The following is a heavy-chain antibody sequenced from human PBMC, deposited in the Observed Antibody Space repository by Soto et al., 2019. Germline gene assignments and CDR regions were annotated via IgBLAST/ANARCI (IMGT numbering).Heavy chain of an antibody. CDR1: GGSISSGDYY. J-gene: IGHJ6*02. D-gene: IGHD3-10*01. V-gene: IGHV4-30-4*01. CDR3: AITRIYGSGSYYYYYGMDV. CDR2: IYYSGST. Sequence: LALTCTVSGGSISSGDYYWSWIRQPPGKGLEWIGYIYYSGSTYYNPSLKSRVTISVDTSKNQFSPKLSSVTAADTAVYYCAITRIYGSGSYYYYYGMDVWGQGTTVTVSS.